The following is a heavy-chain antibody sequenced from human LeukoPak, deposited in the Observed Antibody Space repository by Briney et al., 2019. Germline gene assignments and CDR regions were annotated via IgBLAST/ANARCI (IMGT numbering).Heavy chain of an antibody. D-gene: IGHD4-11*01. V-gene: IGHV3-11*04. J-gene: IGHJ4*02. CDR2: ISNSGSYI. CDR1: GFTFSDYY. CDR3: ASHYKTTGSNPQPDY. Sequence: GGSLRLSCAGSGFTFSDYYMTWIRQAPGKGPEWVSYISNSGSYIFYAASVRGRFTISRDNSKNTLYLQMNSLRAEDTAIYYCASHYKTTGSNPQPDYWGQGTLVTVSS.